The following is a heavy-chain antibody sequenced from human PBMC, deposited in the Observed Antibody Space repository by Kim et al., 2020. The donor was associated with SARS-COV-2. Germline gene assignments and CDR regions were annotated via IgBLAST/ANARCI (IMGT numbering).Heavy chain of an antibody. CDR2: ISAYNGNT. D-gene: IGHD3-10*01. Sequence: ASVKVSCKASGYTFTSYGISWVRQAPGQGLEWMGWISAYNGNTNYAQKLQGRVTMTTDTSTSTAYMELRSLRSDDTAVYYCARNYYGSPSGATFDYWGQGTLVTVSS. J-gene: IGHJ4*02. CDR3: ARNYYGSPSGATFDY. V-gene: IGHV1-18*01. CDR1: GYTFTSYG.